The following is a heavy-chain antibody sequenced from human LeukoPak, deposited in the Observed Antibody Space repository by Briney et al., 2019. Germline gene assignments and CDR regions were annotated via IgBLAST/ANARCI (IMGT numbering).Heavy chain of an antibody. CDR1: GFTFSNYA. CDR3: ARDRVGTSLAGSDH. J-gene: IGHJ4*02. V-gene: IGHV3-21*01. CDR2: ISGSSIYI. Sequence: GGSLRLSCAASGFTFSNYAMNWVRQAPGKGLEWVSSISGSSIYIYYADSVKGRFTISRDNAKNSLYLQMNSLRAEDTAVYYCARDRVGTSLAGSDHWGQGTLVTVSS. D-gene: IGHD2-2*01.